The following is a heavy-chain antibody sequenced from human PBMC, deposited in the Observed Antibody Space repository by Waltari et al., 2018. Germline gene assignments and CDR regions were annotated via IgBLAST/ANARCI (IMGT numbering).Heavy chain of an antibody. Sequence: QVQLQESGPGLVSPSEILSLTCTVSGGSISLFSYFWGWIRQPPGKGLEWIGYIHYTGSTYYNPSLRSRLTISVDTSKNHFSLQLTSLTAADTAVNYCARRDTSWFDPWGQGTLVTVSS. J-gene: IGHJ5*02. CDR2: IHYTGST. V-gene: IGHV4-39*02. D-gene: IGHD5-18*01. CDR1: GGSISLFSYF. CDR3: ARRDTSWFDP.